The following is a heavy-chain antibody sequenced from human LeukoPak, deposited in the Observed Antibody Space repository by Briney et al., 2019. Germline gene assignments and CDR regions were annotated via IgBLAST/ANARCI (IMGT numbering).Heavy chain of an antibody. CDR1: GFTFSSYA. CDR3: ASSGSYRPDYFDY. J-gene: IGHJ4*02. D-gene: IGHD1-26*01. Sequence: PGGSLRLSCAASGFTFSSYAMSWVRQAPGKGLEWVSGISGSGGSTDYADSVKGRFTISRDNSKNTLYLQMNSLRAEDTAVYYCASSGSYRPDYFDYWGQGTLVTVSS. V-gene: IGHV3-23*01. CDR2: ISGSGGST.